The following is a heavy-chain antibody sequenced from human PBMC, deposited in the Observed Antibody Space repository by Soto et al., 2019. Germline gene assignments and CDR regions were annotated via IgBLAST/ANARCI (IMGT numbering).Heavy chain of an antibody. J-gene: IGHJ4*02. D-gene: IGHD3-3*01. CDR3: ARDFAYFDS. Sequence: PSETLSLTCAVSGDSISSNHWWSWIRQPPGKGLEWIGYVYHTGRTSYNPSLKSRVSISMDTSKNQFSLNLDSVTAADTAVYFCARDFAYFDSWGQGTLVTVSS. CDR2: VYHTGRT. V-gene: IGHV4-59*11. CDR1: GDSISSNH.